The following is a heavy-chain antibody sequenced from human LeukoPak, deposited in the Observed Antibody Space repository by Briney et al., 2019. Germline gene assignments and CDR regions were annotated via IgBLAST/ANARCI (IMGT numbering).Heavy chain of an antibody. J-gene: IGHJ4*02. Sequence: SETLSLTCTVSGGSISSYYWSWIRQPPGKGLEWMGYIYTSGSTNYNPSLKSRVTISVDTSKNQFSLKLSSVTAADTAVYYCARSFAAGRPPGYWGQGTLVTVSS. CDR1: GGSISSYY. V-gene: IGHV4-4*09. D-gene: IGHD6-13*01. CDR3: ARSFAAGRPPGY. CDR2: IYTSGST.